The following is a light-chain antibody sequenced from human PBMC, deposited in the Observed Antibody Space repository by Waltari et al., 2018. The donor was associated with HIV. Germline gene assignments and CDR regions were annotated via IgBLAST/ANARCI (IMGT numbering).Light chain of an antibody. V-gene: IGKV1-5*03. CDR3: QQYGTSSYT. CDR2: RAS. Sequence: DIQMTQSPSTLSASVGDSVIITCRASQSISNWLAWYQQKPGKAPKLLIYRASSLQTGVPSRFSGSGSGTDFTLTISSLQPDDFATYYCQQYGTSSYTFGQGTKLDLK. CDR1: QSISNW. J-gene: IGKJ2*01.